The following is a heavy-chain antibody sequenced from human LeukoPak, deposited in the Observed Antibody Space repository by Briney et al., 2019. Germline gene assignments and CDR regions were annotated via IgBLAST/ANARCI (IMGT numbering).Heavy chain of an antibody. CDR1: GYTLTELS. V-gene: IGHV1-24*01. CDR2: FDPEDGET. CDR3: ATPIAAAGNWFDP. Sequence: GASVKASCKVSGYTLTELSMHWVRQAPGKGLEWMGGFDPEDGETIYAQKFQGRVTMTEDTSTDTAYMELSSLRSEDTAVYYCATPIAAAGNWFDPWGQGTLVTVSS. J-gene: IGHJ5*02. D-gene: IGHD6-13*01.